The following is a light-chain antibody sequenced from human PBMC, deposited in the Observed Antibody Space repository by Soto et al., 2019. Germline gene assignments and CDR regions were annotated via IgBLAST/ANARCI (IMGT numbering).Light chain of an antibody. CDR1: QSVSSNY. Sequence: EIVLTQSPGTLSLSPGERATLSCRASQSVSSNYLAWYQQKPGQAPRLLIYGASHRATGIPDRFSGSGSGTDFNLTISRLEPEDFAVYYCQQYGSSGTFGQGVKVDIK. J-gene: IGKJ1*01. CDR3: QQYGSSGT. V-gene: IGKV3-20*01. CDR2: GAS.